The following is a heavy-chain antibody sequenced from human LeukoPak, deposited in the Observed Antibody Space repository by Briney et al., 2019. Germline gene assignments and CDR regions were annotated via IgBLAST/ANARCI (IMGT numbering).Heavy chain of an antibody. CDR2: IYHSGST. Sequence: SETLSLTCAVSGGSISSGGYSWSWIRQPPGKGLEWIGYIYHSGSTYYNPSLKSRVTISVDRSKNQFSLKLSSVTAADTAVYYCASSTYGAPFDYWGQGTLVTVSS. CDR1: GGSISSGGYS. J-gene: IGHJ4*02. D-gene: IGHD4-17*01. V-gene: IGHV4-30-2*01. CDR3: ASSTYGAPFDY.